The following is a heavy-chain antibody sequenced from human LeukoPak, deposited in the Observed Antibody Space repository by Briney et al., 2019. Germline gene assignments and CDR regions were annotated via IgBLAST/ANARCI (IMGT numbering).Heavy chain of an antibody. CDR1: GYTFTSYD. CDR3: ARGQRYCSSTSCLYYFDY. Sequence: GASVKVSCKASGYTFTSYDINWVRQATGQGLEWMGWMNPNSGNTGYAQKFQGRVTITSNTSISTAYMELSSLRSEDTAVYYCARGQRYCSSTSCLYYFDYWGQGTLVTVSS. D-gene: IGHD2-2*01. V-gene: IGHV1-8*03. J-gene: IGHJ4*02. CDR2: MNPNSGNT.